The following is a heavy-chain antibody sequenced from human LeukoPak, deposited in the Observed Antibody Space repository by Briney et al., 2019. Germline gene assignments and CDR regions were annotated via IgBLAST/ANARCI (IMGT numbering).Heavy chain of an antibody. J-gene: IGHJ4*02. CDR1: GDSISTSRYS. CDR3: ARHPIVGATRPLYYFDY. V-gene: IGHV4-39*01. Sequence: TSXXLSLTCTVSGDSISTSRYSWGGIRQPQGKGREWIGNIYYSGSTYYNPSLKSRVTISVDPSTTRFSLQLTSVTAADTAVYYCARHPIVGATRPLYYFDYWGQGNLVTVSS. D-gene: IGHD1-26*01. CDR2: IYYSGST.